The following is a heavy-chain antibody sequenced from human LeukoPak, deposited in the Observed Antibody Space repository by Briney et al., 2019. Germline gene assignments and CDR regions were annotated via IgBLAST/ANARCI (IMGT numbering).Heavy chain of an antibody. J-gene: IGHJ4*02. Sequence: GGSLRPSCAASGFTFSSYGMHWVRQPPGTGRGGVAVISYDGSNKYYADSVKGRFTISRDNSKNTLYLQMNSLRAEDTAVYYCAKDVQTPNYYGSGSYWGQGTLVTVSS. D-gene: IGHD3-10*01. CDR1: GFTFSSYG. CDR3: AKDVQTPNYYGSGSY. V-gene: IGHV3-30*18. CDR2: ISYDGSNK.